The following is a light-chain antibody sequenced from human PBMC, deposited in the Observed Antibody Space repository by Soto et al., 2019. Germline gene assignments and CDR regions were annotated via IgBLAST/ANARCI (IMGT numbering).Light chain of an antibody. J-gene: IGKJ2*01. CDR3: QQTYSTPYT. CDR2: TSG. V-gene: IGKV1-39*01. Sequence: IHMTQSPSSLSASVGDRVTISCRASQRITTYLNWYQQKPGEAPKLLISTSGTLQRGVPSRFSGSGSGTDFTLTITSLQRAEFATSFCQQTYSTPYTFGQGTQLEIK. CDR1: QRITTY.